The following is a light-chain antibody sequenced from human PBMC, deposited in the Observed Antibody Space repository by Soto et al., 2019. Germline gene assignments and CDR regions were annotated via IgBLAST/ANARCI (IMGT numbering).Light chain of an antibody. J-gene: IGKJ4*01. CDR2: EAA. Sequence: DIQMTQSPSSLSTSVGDRVTITCRASQSINTFLNWYQQKPQKAPKVLIFEAAGLESGVSSRFRGSGSGTEFTLTISSLQPDDLATYYCQQYNSYPLTFGGGTKVEL. V-gene: IGKV1-5*01. CDR1: QSINTF. CDR3: QQYNSYPLT.